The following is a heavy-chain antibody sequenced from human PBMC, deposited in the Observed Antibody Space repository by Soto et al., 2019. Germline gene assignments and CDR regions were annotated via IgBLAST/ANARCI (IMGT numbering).Heavy chain of an antibody. V-gene: IGHV4-31*03. CDR2: IYYSGST. CDR1: GGSISSGGYY. Sequence: SETLSLTCTVSGGSISSGGYYWSWIRQHPGKGLEWIGYIYYSGSTYYNPSLKSRVTISVDTSKNQFSLKLSSVTAADTAVYYCARAGCSSTSCYENYFDYWGQGTLVTVSS. J-gene: IGHJ4*02. D-gene: IGHD2-2*01. CDR3: ARAGCSSTSCYENYFDY.